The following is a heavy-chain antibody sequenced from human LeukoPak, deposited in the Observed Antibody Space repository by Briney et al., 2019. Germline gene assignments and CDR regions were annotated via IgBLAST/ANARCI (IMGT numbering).Heavy chain of an antibody. D-gene: IGHD1-14*01. Sequence: SETLSLTCTVSGGSISSYYWSWIRQPPGKGLEWIGYIYYSGSTNYNPSLKSRVTISVDTSKNQFFLKPSSVTAADTAVYYCARGTLGYYGMDVWGQGTTVTVSS. CDR1: GGSISSYY. CDR2: IYYSGST. V-gene: IGHV4-59*01. J-gene: IGHJ6*02. CDR3: ARGTLGYYGMDV.